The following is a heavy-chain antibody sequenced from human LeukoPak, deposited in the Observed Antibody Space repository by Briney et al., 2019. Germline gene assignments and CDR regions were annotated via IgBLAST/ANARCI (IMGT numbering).Heavy chain of an antibody. CDR2: IQQDGSEK. Sequence: GGSLRLSCAASGFSFSSYWMSWVRQAPGKGLEWVANIQQDGSEKYYVDSVKGRFTVSRDSAERLLFLQMDSLRAEDTAVYYCARVIASRLPRRTYYYLDVWGKGTTVTVSS. J-gene: IGHJ6*03. CDR3: ARVIASRLPRRTYYYLDV. V-gene: IGHV3-7*01. D-gene: IGHD3-16*02. CDR1: GFSFSSYW.